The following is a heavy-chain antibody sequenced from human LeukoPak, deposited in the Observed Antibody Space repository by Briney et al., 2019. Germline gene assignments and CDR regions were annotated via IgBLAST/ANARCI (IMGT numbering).Heavy chain of an antibody. CDR3: AIVLPYFGY. D-gene: IGHD3-10*01. J-gene: IGHJ4*02. CDR1: GYTFTTYG. Sequence: ASVKVSCKASGYTFTTYGLSWVRQAPGQGLEWMGWITTYNGDTDYAQKLQGRVTMTADTSTSTAYMELRSLRSDDTAVYYCAIVLPYFGYWGQGTLLTVSS. V-gene: IGHV1-18*01. CDR2: ITTYNGDT.